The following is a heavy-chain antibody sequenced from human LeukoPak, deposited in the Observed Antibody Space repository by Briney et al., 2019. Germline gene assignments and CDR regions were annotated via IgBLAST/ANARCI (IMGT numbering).Heavy chain of an antibody. V-gene: IGHV4-39*01. CDR3: ARGKAVVVVAAAASLNWFDP. CDR1: GGSISSSSYY. J-gene: IGHJ5*02. D-gene: IGHD2-15*01. Sequence: PSETLSLTCTVSGGSISSSSYYWGWIRQPPGKGLEWIGSIYYSGSTYYNPSLKSRVTISVDTSKNQFSLKLSSVTAADTAVYYCARGKAVVVVAAAASLNWFDPWGQGTLVTVSS. CDR2: IYYSGST.